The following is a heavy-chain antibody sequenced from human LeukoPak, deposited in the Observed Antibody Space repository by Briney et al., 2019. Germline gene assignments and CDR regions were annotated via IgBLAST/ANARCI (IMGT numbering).Heavy chain of an antibody. CDR3: AELGITMIGGV. J-gene: IGHJ6*04. V-gene: IGHV3-48*04. D-gene: IGHD3-10*02. CDR1: GFTFSSFT. CDR2: ISSSGSTI. Sequence: GGSLRLSCAASGFTFSSFTMNWVRQAPGKGLEWVSYISSSGSTIYYADSVKGRFTISRDNAKNSLYLQMNSLRAEDTAVYYCAELGITMIGGVWGKGTTVTISS.